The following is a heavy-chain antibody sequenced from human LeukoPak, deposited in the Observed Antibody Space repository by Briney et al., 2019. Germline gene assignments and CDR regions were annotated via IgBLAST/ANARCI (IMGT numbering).Heavy chain of an antibody. Sequence: PGGSLRLSCAASGFTFDDYAMHWVRQAPGKGLECVSLISGDGGSTYYADSVKGRFTTSRDNSKNSLYLQMNSLRTEDTALYYCAKDIPASSGSPYDYYYGMDVWGQGTTVTVSS. CDR2: ISGDGGST. D-gene: IGHD1-1*01. CDR1: GFTFDDYA. J-gene: IGHJ6*02. CDR3: AKDIPASSGSPYDYYYGMDV. V-gene: IGHV3-43*02.